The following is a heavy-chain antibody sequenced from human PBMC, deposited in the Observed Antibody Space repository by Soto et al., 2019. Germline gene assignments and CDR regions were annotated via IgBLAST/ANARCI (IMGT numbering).Heavy chain of an antibody. V-gene: IGHV3-53*01. J-gene: IGHJ5*02. CDR3: AKGAHSSSYNWFDP. D-gene: IGHD6-6*01. CDR1: GFTVSSNY. CDR2: IYSGGST. Sequence: GGSLRLSCAASGFTVSSNYMSWVRQAPGKGLEWVSVIYSGGSTYYADSVKGRFTISRDNSKNTLYLQMNSLRAEDTAVYYCAKGAHSSSYNWFDPWGQGTLVTVSS.